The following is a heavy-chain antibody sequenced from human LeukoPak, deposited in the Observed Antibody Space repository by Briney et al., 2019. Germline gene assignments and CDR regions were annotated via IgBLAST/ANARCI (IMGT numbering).Heavy chain of an antibody. CDR1: GFTFSSYA. CDR2: ISGSGGST. J-gene: IGHJ4*02. V-gene: IGHV3-23*01. CDR3: AAGYSSGWYVRYFDY. Sequence: GGSLRLSCAASGFTFSSYAMSWVRQAPGKGLEWVSSISGSGGSTYEAENVKGRFTISRDNSKNTLYLQMNSLRDEDTATYHCAAGYSSGWYVRYFDYWGQGTLVTVSS. D-gene: IGHD6-19*01.